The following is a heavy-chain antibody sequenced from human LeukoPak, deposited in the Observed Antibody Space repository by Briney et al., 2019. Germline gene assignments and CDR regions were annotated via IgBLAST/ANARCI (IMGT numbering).Heavy chain of an antibody. CDR3: AILDGYCSSTSCYWAYYYYYMDV. CDR1: GGTFSSYA. J-gene: IGHJ6*03. CDR2: IIPIFGTA. D-gene: IGHD2-2*03. V-gene: IGHV1-69*05. Sequence: ASVKVSCKASGGTFSSYAISWVRQAPGQGLEWMGGIIPIFGTANYARKFQGRVTITTDESTSTAYMELSSLRSEDTAVYYCAILDGYCSSTSCYWAYYYYYMDVWGKGTTVTVSS.